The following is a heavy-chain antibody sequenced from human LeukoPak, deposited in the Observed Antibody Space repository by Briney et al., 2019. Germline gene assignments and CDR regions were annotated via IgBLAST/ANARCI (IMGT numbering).Heavy chain of an antibody. Sequence: PGGSLRLSCAASGFTFENAWMTWVRQAPGKGLEWVGRIKSKTDGGTADYAAPVKGRFTISRDDSKNILYLQLNSLKTEDTAVYYCARAGHSAYKSGGDYWGQGTLVTVSS. V-gene: IGHV3-15*01. J-gene: IGHJ4*02. D-gene: IGHD5-12*01. CDR2: IKSKTDGGTA. CDR3: ARAGHSAYKSGGDY. CDR1: GFTFENAW.